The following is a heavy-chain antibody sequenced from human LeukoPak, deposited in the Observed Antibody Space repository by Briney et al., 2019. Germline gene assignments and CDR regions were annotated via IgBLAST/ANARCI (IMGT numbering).Heavy chain of an antibody. D-gene: IGHD6-19*01. Sequence: PSETLSLTCTVSGDSISSGDYYWSWIRQRPGKGLEWIGYIYYSGSTNYNPSLKSRVTISVDTSKNQFSLKLSSVTAADTAVYYCARKLERAAGSLNWFDPWGQGTLVTVSS. CDR2: IYYSGST. CDR1: GDSISSGDYY. J-gene: IGHJ5*02. V-gene: IGHV4-61*08. CDR3: ARKLERAAGSLNWFDP.